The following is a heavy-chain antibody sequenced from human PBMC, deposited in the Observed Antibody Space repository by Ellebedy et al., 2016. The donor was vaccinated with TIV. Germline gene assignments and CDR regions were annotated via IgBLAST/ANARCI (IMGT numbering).Heavy chain of an antibody. CDR2: IYSDGNT. D-gene: IGHD2/OR15-2a*01. V-gene: IGHV3-53*01. J-gene: IGHJ6*02. Sequence: GESLKISCAASGFTFRNYWMTWVRQAPGRGLEWVSLIYSDGNTNYADSVRGRFTISRDSSKTTLDLQMNSLRAEDTAVYYCARAGEYCDFPQNCYAMDVWGQGTTVTVS. CDR3: ARAGEYCDFPQNCYAMDV. CDR1: GFTFRNYW.